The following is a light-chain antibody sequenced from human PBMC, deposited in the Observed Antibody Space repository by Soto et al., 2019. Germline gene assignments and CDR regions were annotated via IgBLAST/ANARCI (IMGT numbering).Light chain of an antibody. CDR1: QDINSY. Sequence: DIQMTQSPTSLSASVGDRVTITCRASQDINSYLNWYQHKPGKSPKLLIYAASSLQSGVPSRFSGSESGTDFTLTINSLQPDDSAIYYCQQTYTTRALTFGPGTKVDIK. CDR2: AAS. V-gene: IGKV1-39*01. CDR3: QQTYTTRALT. J-gene: IGKJ3*01.